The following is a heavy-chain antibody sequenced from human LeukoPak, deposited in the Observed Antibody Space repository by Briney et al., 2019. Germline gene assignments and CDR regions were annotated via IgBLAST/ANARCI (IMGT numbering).Heavy chain of an antibody. CDR1: GFTFSSYS. CDR2: ISSSSSYI. J-gene: IGHJ4*02. CDR3: ARGGAITMIATGYYFDY. D-gene: IGHD3-22*01. Sequence: PGGSLRLSCAASGFTFSSYSMNWVRQAPGKGLEWVPSISSSSSYIYYADSVKGRFTISRDNAKNSLYLQMNSLRAEDTAVYYCARGGAITMIATGYYFDYWGQGTLVTVSS. V-gene: IGHV3-21*01.